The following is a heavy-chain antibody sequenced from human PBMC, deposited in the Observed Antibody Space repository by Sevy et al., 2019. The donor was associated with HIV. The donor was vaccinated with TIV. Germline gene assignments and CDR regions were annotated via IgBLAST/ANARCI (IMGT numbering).Heavy chain of an antibody. CDR1: GFTFSDYY. J-gene: IGHJ4*02. D-gene: IGHD1-26*01. CDR2: ISSSGSTI. CDR3: AGGSLSGVDFDY. V-gene: IGHV3-11*01. Sequence: GESLKISCAASGFTFSDYYMSWIRQAPGKGLEWVSYISSSGSTIYYADSVKGRFTISRDNAKNSLYLQMNSLRAEDTAVYYCAGGSLSGVDFDYWGQGTLITVSS.